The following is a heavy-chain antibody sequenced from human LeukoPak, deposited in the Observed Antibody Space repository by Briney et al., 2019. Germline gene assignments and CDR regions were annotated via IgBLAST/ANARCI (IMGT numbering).Heavy chain of an antibody. Sequence: GGSLRLSCAASGFTFSSYSMNWARLAPGKGLEWVSSITSSSSYIYYADSVKGRFTISRNNAKNSLYLQMNSLRAEDTAVYYCARDPSSGWYGYAFDVWGQGTMVTVSS. CDR2: ITSSSSYI. J-gene: IGHJ3*01. CDR3: ARDPSSGWYGYAFDV. D-gene: IGHD6-19*01. V-gene: IGHV3-21*01. CDR1: GFTFSSYS.